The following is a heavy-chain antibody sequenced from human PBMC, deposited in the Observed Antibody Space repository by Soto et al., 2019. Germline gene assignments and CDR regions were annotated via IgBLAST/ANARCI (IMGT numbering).Heavy chain of an antibody. D-gene: IGHD2-2*01. CDR2: ISAYNGNT. V-gene: IGHV1-18*04. Sequence: ASVNVSCKSSGYTFTSYCISWVRQAPGQGLEWMGWISAYNGNTNYAQKLQGRVTMTTDTPTSTAYMELRSLRSDDTAVYYCARDRGDCSSTSCYDWFDPWGQGTLVTVSS. CDR3: ARDRGDCSSTSCYDWFDP. CDR1: GYTFTSYC. J-gene: IGHJ5*02.